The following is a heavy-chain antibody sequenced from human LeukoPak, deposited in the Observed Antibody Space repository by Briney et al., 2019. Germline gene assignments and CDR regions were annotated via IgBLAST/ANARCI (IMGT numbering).Heavy chain of an antibody. D-gene: IGHD4-17*01. V-gene: IGHV4-31*03. CDR3: ARESLSGITVTNILIDY. Sequence: KASETLSLTCTVSGGSISSGGYYWSWIRQHPGKGLEWIGYIYYSGSTHYNPSLKSRVTISVDTSKNQFSLKLSSVTAADTAVYYCARESLSGITVTNILIDYWGQGTLVTVSS. CDR2: IYYSGST. J-gene: IGHJ4*02. CDR1: GGSISSGGYY.